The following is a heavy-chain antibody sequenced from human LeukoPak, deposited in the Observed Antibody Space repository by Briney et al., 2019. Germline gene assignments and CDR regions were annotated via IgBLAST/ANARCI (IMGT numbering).Heavy chain of an antibody. CDR3: VRGSTLRHYQY. CDR2: IYYSGST. D-gene: IGHD3-16*01. J-gene: IGHJ4*02. Sequence: SETLSLTCTVSGGSITSSSYYWGWIRQPPGKGLEWIGSIYYSGSTYYNPSLKSRVTVSVDTSKNQFSLILSPVTAADTAVYYCVRGSTLRHYQYWGQGTLVTVSS. CDR1: GGSITSSSYY. V-gene: IGHV4-39*01.